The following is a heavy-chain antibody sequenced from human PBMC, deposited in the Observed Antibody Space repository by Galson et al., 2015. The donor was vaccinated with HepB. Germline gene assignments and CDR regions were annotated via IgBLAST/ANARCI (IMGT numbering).Heavy chain of an antibody. CDR1: GYTFTDYY. Sequence: SVKVSCKASGYTFTDYYMHWVRQAPGQGLEWMGWINPNSGGTNYAQKFQGRVTMTRDTSISTAYMELSRLRSDDTAVYYCARVAAAGISGYFDYWGQGTLVTVSS. J-gene: IGHJ4*02. CDR3: ARVAAAGISGYFDY. D-gene: IGHD6-13*01. V-gene: IGHV1-2*02. CDR2: INPNSGGT.